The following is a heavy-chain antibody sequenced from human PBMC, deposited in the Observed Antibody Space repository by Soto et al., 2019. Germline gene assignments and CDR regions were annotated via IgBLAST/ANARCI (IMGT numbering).Heavy chain of an antibody. CDR1: GGTFSSYS. D-gene: IGHD1-26*01. V-gene: IGHV1-69*01. Sequence: QVQLVQSGAEVKKPGSSVKVSCKASGGTFSSYSINWVRQAPGQGLEWMGEIIPIFGTANYAQKCQGRVTITADESTSTAYMELCSLRSEDTAVYDCARDGGRHSGGIDYWGQGTLVNVSS. CDR2: IIPIFGTA. J-gene: IGHJ4*02. CDR3: ARDGGRHSGGIDY.